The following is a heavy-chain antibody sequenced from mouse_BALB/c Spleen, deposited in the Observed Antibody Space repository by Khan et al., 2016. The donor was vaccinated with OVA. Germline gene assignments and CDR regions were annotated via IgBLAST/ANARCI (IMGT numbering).Heavy chain of an antibody. Sequence: QVQLKESGPGLVAPSQSLSITCTVSGFSLTSYGVNWVRQPPGKGLEWLGVIWGDGSTNYHSALISRLSISKDNSKSQLFLKLNSLQTDDTSTYNCAKWGDVYALDYWGQGTSVTVSS. V-gene: IGHV2-3*01. D-gene: IGHD2-13*01. CDR2: IWGDGST. CDR1: GFSLTSYG. J-gene: IGHJ4*01. CDR3: AKWGDVYALDY.